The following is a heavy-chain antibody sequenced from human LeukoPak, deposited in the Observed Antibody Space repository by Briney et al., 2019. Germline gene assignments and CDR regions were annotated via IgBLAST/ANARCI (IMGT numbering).Heavy chain of an antibody. Sequence: KPSETLSLTCTVSGGSISNSYWSWIRQPPGKGLEWIGYNYYTGTTNLNPSLKSRVTISVDTSKNQFSLRLTSVTAADTAVYYCARGFGESEYYYNGMDVWGQGTTVTVSS. CDR3: ARGFGESEYYYNGMDV. J-gene: IGHJ6*02. V-gene: IGHV4-59*01. D-gene: IGHD3-10*01. CDR2: NYYTGTT. CDR1: GGSISNSY.